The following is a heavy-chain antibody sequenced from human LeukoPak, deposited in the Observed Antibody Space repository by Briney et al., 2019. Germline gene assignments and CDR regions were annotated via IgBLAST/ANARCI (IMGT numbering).Heavy chain of an antibody. CDR2: ISGSGGST. D-gene: IGHD4-23*01. V-gene: IGHV3-23*01. J-gene: IGHJ4*02. Sequence: GGSLRLSCAASGFTFSSYGMSWVRQAPGKGLEWVSAISGSGGSTYYADSVKGRFTISRGNSKNTLYLQMNSLRAEDTAVYYCAKDLRGGLRWTMGYWGQGTLVTVSS. CDR3: AKDLRGGLRWTMGY. CDR1: GFTFSSYG.